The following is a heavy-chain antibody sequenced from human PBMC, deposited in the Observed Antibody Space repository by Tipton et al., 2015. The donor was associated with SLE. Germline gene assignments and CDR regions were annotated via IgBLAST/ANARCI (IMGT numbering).Heavy chain of an antibody. CDR1: GFNFSSHA. CDR3: ARVLIAVYGMDV. CDR2: IAYPGSNK. V-gene: IGHV3-30*04. Sequence: SLRLSCAASGFNFSSHAMYWVRQAPGKGLEWVAVIAYPGSNKYYADSVKGRFTISRDNSKNTLYLQMNSLRAEDTAVYYCARVLIAVYGMDVWGQGTTVTVSS. J-gene: IGHJ6*02.